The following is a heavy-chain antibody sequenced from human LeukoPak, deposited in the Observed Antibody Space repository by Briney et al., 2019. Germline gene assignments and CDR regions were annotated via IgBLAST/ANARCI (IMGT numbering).Heavy chain of an antibody. Sequence: PGGSLRLSCAASGFTFSSYWMSWVRQAPGKGLEWVANIKQDGSEKYYVDSVKGRFTISRDNAKNTLYLQMNSLRAEDTAVYYCASFLHRSGSLLGDFDYWGQGTLVTVSS. V-gene: IGHV3-7*03. CDR2: IKQDGSEK. CDR1: GFTFSSYW. CDR3: ASFLHRSGSLLGDFDY. D-gene: IGHD3-10*01. J-gene: IGHJ4*02.